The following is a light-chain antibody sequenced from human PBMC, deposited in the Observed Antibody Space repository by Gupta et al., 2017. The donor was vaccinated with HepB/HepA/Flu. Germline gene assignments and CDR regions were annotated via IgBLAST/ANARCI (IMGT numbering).Light chain of an antibody. CDR3: QARDISTCVV. V-gene: IGLV3-1*01. CDR1: KLGDKF. CDR2: QDT. J-gene: IGLJ2*01. Sequence: SCALTQPPPVPASPGQPASITCSGEKLGDKFASWYQQRPGQTPVLVIYQDTKRPSGIPERFSGSNSGNTATLTISGTQAMDEAYYYCQARDISTCVVFGGGTKLTVL.